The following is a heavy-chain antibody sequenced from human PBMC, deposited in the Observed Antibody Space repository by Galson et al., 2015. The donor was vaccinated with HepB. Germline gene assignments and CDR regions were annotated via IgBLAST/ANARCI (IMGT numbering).Heavy chain of an antibody. Sequence: CAISGDSVSSNSAAWNWIRQSPSRGLEWLGRTYYRSKWYSDYAVSVKGRISINPDTSKNQFSLQLNSVAPEDTAVYFCARQPLGASYFDPWGQGTLATVSS. CDR2: TYYRSKWYS. V-gene: IGHV6-1*01. J-gene: IGHJ4*02. D-gene: IGHD1-26*01. CDR3: ARQPLGASYFDP. CDR1: GDSVSSNSAA.